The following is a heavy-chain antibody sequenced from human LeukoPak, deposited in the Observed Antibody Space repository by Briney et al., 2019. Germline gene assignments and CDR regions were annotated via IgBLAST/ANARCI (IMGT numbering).Heavy chain of an antibody. J-gene: IGHJ1*01. Sequence: GGSLRLSYSASGFTFRSYAMHWVRQAPGKGLEYVSAISSNGDTTYYADSVKGRFTISRDNSKNTLYLQMSSLRAEDTAVYYCVKDNYGDYAGGFFQHWGQGTLVTVSS. V-gene: IGHV3-64D*09. CDR2: ISSNGDTT. CDR3: VKDNYGDYAGGFFQH. D-gene: IGHD4-17*01. CDR1: GFTFRSYA.